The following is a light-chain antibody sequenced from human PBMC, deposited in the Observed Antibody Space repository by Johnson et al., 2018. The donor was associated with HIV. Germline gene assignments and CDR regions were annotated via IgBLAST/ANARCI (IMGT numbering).Light chain of an antibody. CDR2: ENS. V-gene: IGLV1-51*02. CDR3: GTWDTSLSAGGF. Sequence: QSVLTQPPSVSAAPGQKVTISCSGSSSNIGNKYVSWYQQLPGTAPKLLIYENSKRPSGIPDRFSGSKSGTSATLGITGLQTGDEADYYCGTWDTSLSAGGFFGSGTMFTVL. CDR1: SSNIGNKY. J-gene: IGLJ1*01.